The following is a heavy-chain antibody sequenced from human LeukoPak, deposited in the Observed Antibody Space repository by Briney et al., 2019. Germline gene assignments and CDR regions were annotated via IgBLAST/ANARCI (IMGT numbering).Heavy chain of an antibody. CDR1: GGSISSTSYY. CDR2: IYYSGGT. V-gene: IGHV4-39*01. CDR3: ASPSSVDSNY. D-gene: IGHD3/OR15-3a*01. Sequence: SETLSLTCTVSGGSISSTSYYWGWIRQPPGKGLEWIGSIYYSGGTYYNPSLKSRVTISVDTSKDQFSLNLSSVTAADTAVYYCASPSSVDSNYWGQGTLVTVSS. J-gene: IGHJ4*02.